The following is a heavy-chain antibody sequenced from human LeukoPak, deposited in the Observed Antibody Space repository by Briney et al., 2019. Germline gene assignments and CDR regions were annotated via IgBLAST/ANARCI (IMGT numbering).Heavy chain of an antibody. V-gene: IGHV3-49*03. CDR2: IRSKAYGGTT. CDR3: TRGDYSYDPYYYYYYMDV. J-gene: IGHJ6*03. CDR1: GFTFGDYA. Sequence: GESLRLSCTASGFTFGDYAMSWFRQAPGKGLEWVGFIRSKAYGGTTEYAATVKGRFTISRDDSKSIAYLQMNSLKTEDTAVYYCTRGDYSYDPYYYYYYMDVWGKGTTVTVSS. D-gene: IGHD4-11*01.